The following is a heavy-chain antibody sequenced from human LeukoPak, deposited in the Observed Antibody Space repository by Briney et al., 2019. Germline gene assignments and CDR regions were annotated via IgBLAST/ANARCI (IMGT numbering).Heavy chain of an antibody. Sequence: GRSLRLSCAASGFTFDDYAMHWVRQAPGKGLEWVSGISWNSGSIGYADSVKGRFTISRDNAKNSLYPQMNSLRAEDTALYYCAKDMALSDCSSTSCYFGMDVWGQGTTVTVSS. D-gene: IGHD2-2*01. V-gene: IGHV3-9*01. CDR3: AKDMALSDCSSTSCYFGMDV. CDR1: GFTFDDYA. CDR2: ISWNSGSI. J-gene: IGHJ6*02.